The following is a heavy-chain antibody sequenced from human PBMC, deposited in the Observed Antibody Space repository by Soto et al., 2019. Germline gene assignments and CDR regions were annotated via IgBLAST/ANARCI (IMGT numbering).Heavy chain of an antibody. CDR3: ARESEDLTSNFDY. CDR2: ISSTTNYI. V-gene: IGHV3-21*01. CDR1: GFTFTRYS. Sequence: GGSLRLSCAASGFTFTRYSMNWVRQAPGKGLEWVSSISSTTNYIYYADSMKGRFTVSRDSAKNSVYLEMNSLSAEDTAVYYCARESEDLTSNFDYWGQGTLVTVSS. J-gene: IGHJ4*02.